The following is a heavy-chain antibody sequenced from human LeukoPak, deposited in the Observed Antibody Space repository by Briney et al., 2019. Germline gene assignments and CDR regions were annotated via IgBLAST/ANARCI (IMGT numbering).Heavy chain of an antibody. CDR1: GGSISSYY. CDR3: ARGLMVRGVITPRAYYFDY. V-gene: IGHV4-34*01. D-gene: IGHD3-10*01. CDR2: INHSGST. Sequence: PSETLSLTCTVSGGSISSYYWSWIRQPPGKGLEWIGEINHSGSTNYNPSLKSRVTISVDTSKNQFSLKLSSVTAADTAVYYCARGLMVRGVITPRAYYFDYWGQGTLVTVSS. J-gene: IGHJ4*02.